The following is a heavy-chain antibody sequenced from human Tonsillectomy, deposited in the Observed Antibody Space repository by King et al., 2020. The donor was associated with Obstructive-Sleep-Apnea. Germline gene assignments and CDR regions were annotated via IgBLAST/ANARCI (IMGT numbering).Heavy chain of an antibody. V-gene: IGHV4-39*07. CDR2: MYNSESI. CDR3: VRGLAVAGTAKIYD. D-gene: IGHD6-19*01. CDR1: GVSISSISDY. Sequence: QLQESGPGLVRPSETLSLTCTVSGVSISSISDYWGWIRQPPGKGLEWIGNMYNSESIHYNPSLKSRVTISVDTSKNQFSLKLRSVTAADTAVYYCVRGLAVAGTAKIYDWGQGTLVSVSS. J-gene: IGHJ4*02.